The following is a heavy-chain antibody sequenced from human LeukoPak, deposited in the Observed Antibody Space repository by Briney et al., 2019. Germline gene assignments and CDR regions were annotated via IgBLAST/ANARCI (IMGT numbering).Heavy chain of an antibody. CDR1: GFTFSRHA. Sequence: AGALRLSCAASGFTFSRHAMSWVRQAPGKGLEWVSSVSTDGDTYYTDSVKGRFTISRDVSRNTLFLQMISLRADDTALYYCARSRSGSVAGTSDYWGQGTLVIVSS. J-gene: IGHJ4*02. D-gene: IGHD6-19*01. V-gene: IGHV3-23*01. CDR2: VSTDGDT. CDR3: ARSRSGSVAGTSDY.